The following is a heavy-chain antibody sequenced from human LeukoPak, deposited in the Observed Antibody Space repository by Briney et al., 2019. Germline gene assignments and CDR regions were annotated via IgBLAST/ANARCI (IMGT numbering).Heavy chain of an antibody. CDR2: INHSGST. D-gene: IGHD7-27*01. Sequence: SETLSLTCAVYGGSFSGYYGSWIRQPPGKGLEWIGEINHSGSTNYNPSLKSRVTISVDTSKNQFSLKLSSVTAADTAVYYCARGPGSYYYYYMDVWGKGTTVTVSS. V-gene: IGHV4-34*01. J-gene: IGHJ6*03. CDR1: GGSFSGYY. CDR3: ARGPGSYYYYYMDV.